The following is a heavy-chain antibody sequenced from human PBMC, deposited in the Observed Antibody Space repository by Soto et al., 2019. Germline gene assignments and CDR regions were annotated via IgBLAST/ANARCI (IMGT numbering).Heavy chain of an antibody. Sequence: PGGSLRLSCAASVFTFTRYSMNWFRQAPGKGLEWVSHISSSSSMVYYADSVKGRFSISRDNAKNSLYLEMNSLRAEDTAVYYCASYDNTNAFDVWGQGTMVTVSS. CDR3: ASYDNTNAFDV. CDR1: VFTFTRYS. D-gene: IGHD3-10*01. J-gene: IGHJ3*01. V-gene: IGHV3-48*01. CDR2: ISSSSSMV.